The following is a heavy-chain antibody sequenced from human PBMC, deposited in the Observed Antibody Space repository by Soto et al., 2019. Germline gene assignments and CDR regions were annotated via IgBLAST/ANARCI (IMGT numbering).Heavy chain of an antibody. D-gene: IGHD6-19*01. V-gene: IGHV3-30-3*01. CDR3: ARGPGKDSSSGPHYRYYGMDV. CDR1: GFTFSSYA. CDR2: ISYDGSNK. Sequence: GGSLRLSCAASGFTFSSYAMHWVRQAPGKGLEWVAVISYDGSNKYYADSVKGRFTISRDNSKNTLYLQMNSLRAEDTAVYYCARGPGKDSSSGPHYRYYGMDVWGQGTTVTVSS. J-gene: IGHJ6*02.